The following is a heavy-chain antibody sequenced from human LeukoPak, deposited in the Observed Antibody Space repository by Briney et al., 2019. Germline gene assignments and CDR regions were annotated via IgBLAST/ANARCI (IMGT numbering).Heavy chain of an antibody. CDR3: ARVWVATVYFDY. D-gene: IGHD5-12*01. CDR2: IYYSGST. CDR1: GCSISSSSYY. J-gene: IGHJ4*02. V-gene: IGHV4-39*07. Sequence: SETLSLTCTVSGCSISSSSYYWVWIRQPPGKGLEWIGSIYYSGSTYYNPSLKSRVTISVDTSKNQFSLKLSSVTAADTAVYYCARVWVATVYFDYWGQGTLVTVSS.